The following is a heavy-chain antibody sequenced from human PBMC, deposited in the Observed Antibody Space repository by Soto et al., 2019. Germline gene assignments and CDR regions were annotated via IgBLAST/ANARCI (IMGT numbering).Heavy chain of an antibody. CDR3: ARESSSWVGSADY. CDR2: ISYDGSNK. J-gene: IGHJ4*02. V-gene: IGHV3-30-3*01. Sequence: QVQLVESGGGVVQPGRSLRLSCAASGFTFSSYAMHWVRQAPGKGLEWVAVISYDGSNKYYADSVKGRFTISRDNSKNTLYLQMNSLRAEDTAVYYCARESSSWVGSADYWGQGTLVTVSS. D-gene: IGHD6-13*01. CDR1: GFTFSSYA.